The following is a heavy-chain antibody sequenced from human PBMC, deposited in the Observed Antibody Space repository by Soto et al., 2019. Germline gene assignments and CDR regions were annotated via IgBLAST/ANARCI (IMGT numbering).Heavy chain of an antibody. D-gene: IGHD4-17*01. J-gene: IGHJ6*02. V-gene: IGHV3-30*18. CDR3: AKDLQSYGDYDYYCYGMDV. CDR1: GFTFSTYG. CDR2: ISYDGTNK. Sequence: QVQLVESGGGEVQPGRSLTLSCAASGFTFSTYGMHWVRQTPGKGLEWVAVISYDGTNKFYSDSVKGRFTISRDNFKNTLTPQMNSLRADDTAVYSCAKDLQSYGDYDYYCYGMDVWGLGTRVTVSS.